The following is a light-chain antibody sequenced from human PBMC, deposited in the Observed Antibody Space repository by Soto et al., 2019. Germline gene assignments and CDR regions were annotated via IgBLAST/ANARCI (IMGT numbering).Light chain of an antibody. CDR1: QTVSGNY. Sequence: EIVLTQSPGILSLSPGERATLSCRASQTVSGNYLAWYQQKPGQSPRLLIYGSSDRATGIPDRFSGSGSGTDFTLTITRVEAEDFAVYYCQQYGSSPPYTFGQGTTLEI. J-gene: IGKJ2*01. CDR2: GSS. CDR3: QQYGSSPPYT. V-gene: IGKV3-20*01.